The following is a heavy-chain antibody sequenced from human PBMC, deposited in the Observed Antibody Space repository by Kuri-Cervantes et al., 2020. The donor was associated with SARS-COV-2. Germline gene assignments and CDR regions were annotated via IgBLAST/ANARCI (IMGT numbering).Heavy chain of an antibody. J-gene: IGHJ6*02. V-gene: IGHV1-18*04. Sequence: ASVKVSCKASGYTFTSYGISWVRQAPGQGLEWMGWISAYNGNTNYAQKLQGRVTMTTDTSTSTAYMELRSLRSDDTAVYYCARVVKDIVVVVVATRYYGMDVWGQGTTVTVSS. CDR3: ARVVKDIVVVVVATRYYGMDV. D-gene: IGHD2-15*01. CDR2: ISAYNGNT. CDR1: GYTFTSYG.